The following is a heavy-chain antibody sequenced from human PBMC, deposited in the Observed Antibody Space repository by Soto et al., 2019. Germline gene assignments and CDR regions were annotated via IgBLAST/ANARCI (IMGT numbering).Heavy chain of an antibody. CDR3: AREKGLLGFGELSQKNWFDP. J-gene: IGHJ5*02. Sequence: ASVKVSCKASGYTFTSYGISWVRQAPGQGLEWMGWISAYNGNTNYAQKLQGRVTMTTDTSTSTAYMELRSLRSDDTAVYYCAREKGLLGFGELSQKNWFDPWGQGTLVTVSS. V-gene: IGHV1-18*04. D-gene: IGHD3-10*01. CDR1: GYTFTSYG. CDR2: ISAYNGNT.